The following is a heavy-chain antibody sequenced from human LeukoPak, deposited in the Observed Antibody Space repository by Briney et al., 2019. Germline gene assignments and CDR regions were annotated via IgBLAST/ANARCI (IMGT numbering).Heavy chain of an antibody. CDR1: GYTFTSYG. J-gene: IGHJ5*01. CDR3: ARDQYYYGRSGYPVNWFDS. V-gene: IGHV1-18*01. Sequence: ASVEVSCKASGYTFTSYGISWVRQAPGQGLEWMGWISAYNGNTNYAQKLQGRVTMTTDTSTSTAYMELRSLRSDDTAVYYCARDQYYYGRSGYPVNWFDSWGQGTLVTVSS. CDR2: ISAYNGNT. D-gene: IGHD3-22*01.